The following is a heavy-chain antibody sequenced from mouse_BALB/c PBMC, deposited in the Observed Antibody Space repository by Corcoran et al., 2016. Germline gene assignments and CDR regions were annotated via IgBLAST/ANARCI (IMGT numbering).Heavy chain of an antibody. D-gene: IGHD2-14*01. Sequence: QIQLVKSGRELKKPGETVKISCKASGYTFTNYGMNWVKQAPGKGVKWMDWINTYTGEPTYADDFKGRFAFSLETSASTAYLQINNLKNEDTATHFCARVYRYDFDYWGQCTTLTVSS. CDR3: ARVYRYDFDY. CDR1: GYTFTNYG. CDR2: INTYTGEP. J-gene: IGHJ2*01. V-gene: IGHV9-3-1*01.